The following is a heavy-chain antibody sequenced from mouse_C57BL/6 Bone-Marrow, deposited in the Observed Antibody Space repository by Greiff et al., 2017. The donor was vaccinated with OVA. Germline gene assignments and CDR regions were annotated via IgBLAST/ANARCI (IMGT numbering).Heavy chain of an antibody. D-gene: IGHD2-4*01. CDR3: ARHDCDAAWFAY. Sequence: QVQLQQSGAELVRPGASVTLSCKASGYTFTDYEMHWVKQTPVHGLEWIGAIDPETGGTAYNQKFKGKAILTADKSSSTAYMELRSLTSEDSAVYYCARHDCDAAWFAYWGQGTLVTVSA. V-gene: IGHV1-15*01. CDR1: GYTFTDYE. CDR2: IDPETGGT. J-gene: IGHJ3*01.